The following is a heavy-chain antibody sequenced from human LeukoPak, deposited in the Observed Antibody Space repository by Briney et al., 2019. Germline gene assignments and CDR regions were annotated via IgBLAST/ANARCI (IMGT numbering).Heavy chain of an antibody. J-gene: IGHJ6*02. CDR2: ISGSGGST. V-gene: IGHV3-23*01. CDR1: GFTFSSYA. D-gene: IGHD3-10*01. Sequence: GGSLRLSCAASGFTFSSYAMSWVRQAPGKGLEWVSAISGSGGSTYYADSVKGRFTISRDNSKNTLYLQMNSLRAEDTAVYYCAKEWNYYGSGSSYGMDVWGQGTTVTVSS. CDR3: AKEWNYYGSGSSYGMDV.